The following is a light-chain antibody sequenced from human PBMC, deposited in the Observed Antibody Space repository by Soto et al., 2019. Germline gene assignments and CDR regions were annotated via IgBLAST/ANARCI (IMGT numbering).Light chain of an antibody. J-gene: IGKJ1*01. CDR3: QQYNSWPRT. Sequence: EIVMTQSPATLPVSPGERATLSCRASQSVSSNLAWYQQKPGQAPRLLVYGASTRATGIAARFSGSGSGTEFTLSISSLQSEDFAVYYCQQYNSWPRTFGQGTKVEIK. V-gene: IGKV3-15*01. CDR2: GAS. CDR1: QSVSSN.